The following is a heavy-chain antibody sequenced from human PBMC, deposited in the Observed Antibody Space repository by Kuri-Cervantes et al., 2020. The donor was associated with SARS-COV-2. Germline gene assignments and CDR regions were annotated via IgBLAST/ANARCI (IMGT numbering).Heavy chain of an antibody. CDR1: GFTFSSYS. Sequence: GGSLRLSCAASGFTFSSYSMNWVRQAPGKGLEWVAVISYDGSNKDYTASGKGRFTISRDNSQNTLYLQMKSLRTEDTALYYCAKAVVSYYYYGMDVWGQGTTVTVSS. CDR3: AKAVVSYYYYGMDV. V-gene: IGHV3-30*18. CDR2: ISYDGSNK. J-gene: IGHJ6*02. D-gene: IGHD3-22*01.